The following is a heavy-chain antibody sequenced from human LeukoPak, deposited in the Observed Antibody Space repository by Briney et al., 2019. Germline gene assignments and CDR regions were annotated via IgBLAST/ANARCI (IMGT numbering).Heavy chain of an antibody. D-gene: IGHD1-1*01. V-gene: IGHV3-21*01. Sequence: GGSLRLSCAASGFTFSSYSMNWVRQAPGKGLEWVSSISSSSSYIYYADSVKGRSTISRDNAKNSLYLQMNSLRAEDTAVYYCASPMTNWKPYSSVRDVWAKGTTVTVPS. CDR2: ISSSSSYI. CDR1: GFTFSSYS. J-gene: IGHJ6*04. CDR3: ASPMTNWKPYSSVRDV.